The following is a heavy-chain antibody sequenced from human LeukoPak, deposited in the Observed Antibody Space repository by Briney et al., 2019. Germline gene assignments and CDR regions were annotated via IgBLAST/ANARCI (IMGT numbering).Heavy chain of an antibody. CDR3: AKGPSITMSRGGQWYYYMDV. J-gene: IGHJ6*03. D-gene: IGHD3-10*01. CDR1: GYTFTSYY. CDR2: INPSGGST. Sequence: ASVKVSCKASGYTFTSYYIHWVRQAPGQGLEWMGLINPSGGSTNYAQKFQGRVTMTRDTSTSTVYMELNSLRSEDTAVYYCAKGPSITMSRGGQWYYYMDVWGKGTTVTISS. V-gene: IGHV1-46*01.